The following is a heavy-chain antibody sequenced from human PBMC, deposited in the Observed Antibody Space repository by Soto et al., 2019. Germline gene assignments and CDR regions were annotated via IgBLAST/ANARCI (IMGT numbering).Heavy chain of an antibody. D-gene: IGHD6-19*01. Sequence: EVQLLESGGGLVQPGGSLRLSCAASGFTFSSYAMSWVRQAPGKGLEWFSGISGSGDSTYYADSVKGRFTISRDNSKNTLYPQMNSIIAEYMAVYYCAKGVPGIAVAGTGYFQHWGQGTLVTVSS. J-gene: IGHJ1*01. CDR1: GFTFSSYA. CDR2: ISGSGDST. V-gene: IGHV3-23*01. CDR3: AKGVPGIAVAGTGYFQH.